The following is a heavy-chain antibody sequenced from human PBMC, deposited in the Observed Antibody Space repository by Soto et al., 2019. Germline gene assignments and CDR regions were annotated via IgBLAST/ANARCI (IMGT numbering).Heavy chain of an antibody. J-gene: IGHJ4*02. CDR3: ARGSTVTTGFDY. CDR1: GDSVSSDSAA. V-gene: IGHV6-1*01. Sequence: SQTLSLTCAISGDSVSSDSAAWNWFRQSPSRGLEWLGRTYYRSKWYYSYAVSLKSRMTINPDTSKNQFSLQLNSVTPDDTAVYYCARGSTVTTGFDYWGQGTMVTVYS. CDR2: TYYRSKWYY. D-gene: IGHD4-17*01.